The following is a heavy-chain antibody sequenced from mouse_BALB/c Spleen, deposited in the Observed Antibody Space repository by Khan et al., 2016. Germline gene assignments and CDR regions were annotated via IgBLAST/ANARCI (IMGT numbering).Heavy chain of an antibody. D-gene: IGHD2-1*01. Sequence: QIQLVQSGAELARPGASVKLSCKASDYTFTDYYINWVKQRTGQGLEWIGEIYPGSGNTYYNEKFKGKATLTADKSSSTAYMQLSSLTSEDSAVYFCARSVYYGSYFDYWGQGTTLTVSS. CDR3: ARSVYYGSYFDY. CDR2: IYPGSGNT. CDR1: DYTFTDYY. J-gene: IGHJ2*01. V-gene: IGHV1-77*01.